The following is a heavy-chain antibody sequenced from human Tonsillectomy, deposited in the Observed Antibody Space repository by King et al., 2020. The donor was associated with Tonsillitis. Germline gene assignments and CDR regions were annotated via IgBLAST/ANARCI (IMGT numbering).Heavy chain of an antibody. J-gene: IGHJ6*02. CDR3: ARGTFRYRYNIGGMDV. CDR1: GFTFSSYW. D-gene: IGHD1-1*01. Sequence: VQLVESGGGLVQPGGSLRLSCAASGFTFSSYWMSWVRQAPGKGLEWVANIKQDGGEKYYVDSVKGRFTISRGNAKNSLYLQMNSLRAEDTAVYYCARGTFRYRYNIGGMDVWGQGTTVTVSS. V-gene: IGHV3-7*03. CDR2: IKQDGGEK.